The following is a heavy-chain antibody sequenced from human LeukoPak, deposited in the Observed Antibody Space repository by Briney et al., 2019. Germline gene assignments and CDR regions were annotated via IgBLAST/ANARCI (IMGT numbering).Heavy chain of an antibody. CDR2: ISTYTGNT. CDR3: ARGSYGDYGDWYFDL. CDR1: GYTFTSYG. J-gene: IGHJ2*01. V-gene: IGHV1-18*04. Sequence: EASVKVSCKASGYTFTSYGISWVRQAPGQGLEWMGWISTYTGNTNYAQNLQDRVTMTTDTSTSTAYMELRSLRSDDTAVYYCARGSYGDYGDWYFDLWGRGTLATVSS. D-gene: IGHD4-17*01.